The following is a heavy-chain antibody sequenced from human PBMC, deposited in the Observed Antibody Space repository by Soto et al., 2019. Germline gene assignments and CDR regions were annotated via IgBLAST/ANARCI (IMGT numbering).Heavy chain of an antibody. D-gene: IGHD2-15*01. J-gene: IGHJ3*02. V-gene: IGHV4-61*08. CDR3: ARRVVAASGDAFDI. CDR1: GGSVSSGGCY. Sequence: SETLSLTCSVSGGSVSSGGCYWSWIRQLPGKGLEWIGYIYYSGSTNYNPSLKSRVAISVDTSKNQFSLKLSSVTAADTAVYYCARRVVAASGDAFDIWGQGTMVTVSS. CDR2: IYYSGST.